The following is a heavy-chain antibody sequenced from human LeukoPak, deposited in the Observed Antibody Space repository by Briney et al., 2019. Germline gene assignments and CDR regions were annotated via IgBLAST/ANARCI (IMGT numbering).Heavy chain of an antibody. J-gene: IGHJ4*02. Sequence: SETLSLTCTVSGVSISSSSYSWGWIRQPPGKGLEWIGSIYYSGTTYYNPSLKSRVTISVDTSKIQFSLKLSSVAATDTAVYFCARLRFDFWSGYTHPYFDYWGQGTLVTVSS. CDR3: ARLRFDFWSGYTHPYFDY. D-gene: IGHD3-3*01. CDR1: GVSISSSSYS. V-gene: IGHV4-39*01. CDR2: IYYSGTT.